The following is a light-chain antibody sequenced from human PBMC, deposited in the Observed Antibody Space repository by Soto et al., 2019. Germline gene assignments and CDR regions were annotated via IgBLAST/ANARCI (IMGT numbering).Light chain of an antibody. CDR3: QQYADAQGVI. J-gene: IGKJ3*01. V-gene: IGKV3-20*01. CDR1: QSVDIRY. CDR2: GAS. Sequence: DIVLTQSPVTLSLSPGDRATLSCRASQSVDIRYLAWYQQRPGQAPRLLIYGASNRAAAIPGRFSGSGSGTDFTLTISRLEPEDFAVYYCQQYADAQGVIFGPGTKVDLK.